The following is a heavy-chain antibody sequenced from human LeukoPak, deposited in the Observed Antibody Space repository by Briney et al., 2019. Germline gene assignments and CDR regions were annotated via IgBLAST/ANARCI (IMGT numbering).Heavy chain of an antibody. CDR3: ASTSLYGDYFDY. J-gene: IGHJ4*02. Sequence: SETLSLTCTVSGGSISSYYWSWIRQPPGKGLEWIGYIYYSGSTNYNPSLKSRVTISVDTSKNQFSLNLSSVTAADTAVYYCASTSLYGDYFDYWGQGTLVTVSS. D-gene: IGHD4-17*01. CDR2: IYYSGST. V-gene: IGHV4-59*08. CDR1: GGSISSYY.